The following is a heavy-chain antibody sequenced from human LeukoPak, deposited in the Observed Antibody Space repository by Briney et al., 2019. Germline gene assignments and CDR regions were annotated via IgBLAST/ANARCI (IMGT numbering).Heavy chain of an antibody. D-gene: IGHD3-16*02. Sequence: SETLSLTCAVYGGSFSGYYWSWIRQPPGKGLEWIGEINHSGSTNYNPSLKSRVTISVDTSKNQFSLKLSSVTAADTAVYYCARGFRSVIPSYYYYYYMDVWGKGTTVTVSS. CDR2: INHSGST. J-gene: IGHJ6*03. CDR1: GGSFSGYY. CDR3: ARGFRSVIPSYYYYYYMDV. V-gene: IGHV4-34*01.